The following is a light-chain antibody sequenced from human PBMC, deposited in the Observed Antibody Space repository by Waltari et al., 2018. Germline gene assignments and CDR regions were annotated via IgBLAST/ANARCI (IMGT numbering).Light chain of an antibody. CDR1: QDIKKF. CDR2: DAS. CDR3: LQYDNLPYT. V-gene: IGKV1-33*01. J-gene: IGKJ2*01. Sequence: DIQMTQSTSSLSASVGDRVTITCPTIQDIKKFLNLFQQEPEKAPKLLIYDASNLERGVPSRFSGSGSGTDFTFTITTLQPEDLGTYYCLQYDNLPYTFGQGTKLQV.